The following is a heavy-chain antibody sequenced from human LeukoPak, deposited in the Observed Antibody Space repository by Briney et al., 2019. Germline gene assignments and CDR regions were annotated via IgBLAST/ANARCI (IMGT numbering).Heavy chain of an antibody. J-gene: IGHJ4*02. V-gene: IGHV3-21*01. CDR2: ISSSSSHI. CDR1: GFTFSSYS. D-gene: IGHD3-22*01. Sequence: GGSLRLSCAASGFTFSSYSMNWVRQAPGKGLEWVSSISSSSSHIYYADSVKGRFTISRDNAKNSLYLQMNSLRADDTAVYYCATGKHYYDSSGYYFYYFDYWGQGTLVTVSS. CDR3: ATGKHYYDSSGYYFYYFDY.